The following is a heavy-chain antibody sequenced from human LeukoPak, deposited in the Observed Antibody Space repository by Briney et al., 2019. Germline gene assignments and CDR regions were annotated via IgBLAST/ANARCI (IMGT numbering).Heavy chain of an antibody. Sequence: GGSLRLSCAASGVTFSSYGMSWVRQAPGKGLEWVASISSSGGSTYYADSVKGRFTISRDNSKNTLYLQMNSLRAEDTAVYYCARSSALQFDYWGQGTLVTVYS. CDR3: ARSSALQFDY. J-gene: IGHJ4*02. CDR2: ISSSGGST. CDR1: GVTFSSYG. V-gene: IGHV3-23*01. D-gene: IGHD5-24*01.